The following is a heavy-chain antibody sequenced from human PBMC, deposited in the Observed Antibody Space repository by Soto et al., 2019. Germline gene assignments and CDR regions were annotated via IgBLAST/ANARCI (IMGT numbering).Heavy chain of an antibody. J-gene: IGHJ5*02. CDR2: INPNSGGT. CDR1: GYTFTRYY. Sequence: ASVKVSCQASGYTFTRYYMHLVRQAPGQGLEGMGWINPNSGGTNYAQKFQGWVTMTRDTSISTAYMELSRLRSDDTAVYYCARGNRITIFGGRENWFDPWGQGTLVTVSS. D-gene: IGHD3-3*01. V-gene: IGHV1-2*04. CDR3: ARGNRITIFGGRENWFDP.